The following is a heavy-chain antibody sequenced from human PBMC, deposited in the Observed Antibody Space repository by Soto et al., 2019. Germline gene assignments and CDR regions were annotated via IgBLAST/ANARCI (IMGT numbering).Heavy chain of an antibody. CDR1: GFSFGTFSSYA. V-gene: IGHV3-23*01. J-gene: IGHJ4*02. Sequence: GGSLRLSCAASGFSFGTFSSYAMSWVRQAPGKGLEWVSTISGSGGTTYYADSVKGRFTISRDNSRNTLYLLMNSLRAEDTAVYYCASRTAFDYWGQGTLVTVSS. D-gene: IGHD2-21*02. CDR3: ASRTAFDY. CDR2: ISGSGGTT.